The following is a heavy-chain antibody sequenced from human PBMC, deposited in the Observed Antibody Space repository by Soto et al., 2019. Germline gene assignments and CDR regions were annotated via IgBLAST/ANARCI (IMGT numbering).Heavy chain of an antibody. CDR2: IYHTGST. CDR1: GGSISSGGYS. J-gene: IGHJ4*02. CDR3: ARSTKVTLLIAS. D-gene: IGHD4-17*01. V-gene: IGHV4-30-2*01. Sequence: SETLSLTCAVSGGSISSGGYSWSWIRHPPGKGPEWIGFIYHTGSTYYNPSLKSRVTFLVDRSKNQFSLKLTSVTAADTAVYYCARSTKVTLLIASWGQGTLVTVS.